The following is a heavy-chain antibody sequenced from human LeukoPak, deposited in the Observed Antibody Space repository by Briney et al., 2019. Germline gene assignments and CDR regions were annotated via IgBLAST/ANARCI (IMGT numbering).Heavy chain of an antibody. CDR1: GFTFTSYD. V-gene: IGHV1-8*01. J-gene: IGHJ5*02. CDR3: ARGCSGGSCYYRNWFDP. CDR2: MNPNNGNT. Sequence: GASVKVSCKASGFTFTSYDINWVRQASGQGLEWMGWMNPNNGNTGYAQKFQGRVTMTRDTSTSTAYMELRSLRSDDTAVYYCARGCSGGSCYYRNWFDPWGQGTLVTVSS. D-gene: IGHD2-15*01.